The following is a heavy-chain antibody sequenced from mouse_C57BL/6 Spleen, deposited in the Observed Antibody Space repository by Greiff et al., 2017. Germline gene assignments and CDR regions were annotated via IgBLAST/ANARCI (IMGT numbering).Heavy chain of an antibody. CDR1: GYTFTSYW. CDR2: IDPSDSYT. D-gene: IGHD2-4*01. CDR3: ARMITTRDYAMDY. J-gene: IGHJ4*01. V-gene: IGHV1-69*01. Sequence: QVQLQQPGAELVMPGASVKLSCKASGYTFTSYWLHWVKHRPGQGLEWIGEIDPSDSYTNYNQKFKGKSTLTVDKSSSTAYMQLSSLTSEDSAVYYCARMITTRDYAMDYWGQGTSVTVSS.